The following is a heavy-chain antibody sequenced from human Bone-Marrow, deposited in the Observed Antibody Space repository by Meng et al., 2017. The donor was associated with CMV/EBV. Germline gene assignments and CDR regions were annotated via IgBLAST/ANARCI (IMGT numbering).Heavy chain of an antibody. CDR2: ISSSSSYI. CDR1: GFTFSSYS. CDR3: AREREMATISGFDY. V-gene: IGHV3-21*01. D-gene: IGHD5-24*01. J-gene: IGHJ4*02. Sequence: GGSLRLSCAASGFTFSSYSMNWVRQAPGKVLEWVSSISSSSSYIYYADSVKGRFTISRDNAKNSLYLQMNSLRAEDTAVYYCAREREMATISGFDYWGQGTLVTVSS.